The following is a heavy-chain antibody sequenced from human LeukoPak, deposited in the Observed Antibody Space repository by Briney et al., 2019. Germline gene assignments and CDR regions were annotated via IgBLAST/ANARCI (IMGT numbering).Heavy chain of an antibody. V-gene: IGHV3-23*01. Sequence: RTGGSLRLSCAASGFTFSTYAMSWVRQAPGKGLEWVSTISGSGASTYYADSVKGRFTISRDNSKNTLFLQMNSLRAEDTAVYHCAKGGGNYYDSSGYYNYFDYWGQGTLVTVSS. J-gene: IGHJ4*02. CDR2: ISGSGAST. CDR3: AKGGGNYYDSSGYYNYFDY. CDR1: GFTFSTYA. D-gene: IGHD3-22*01.